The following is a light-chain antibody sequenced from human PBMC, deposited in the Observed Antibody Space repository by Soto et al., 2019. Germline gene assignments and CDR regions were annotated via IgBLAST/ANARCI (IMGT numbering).Light chain of an antibody. J-gene: IGKJ2*01. V-gene: IGKV3-11*01. CDR1: QSVDSS. CDR3: QHRGA. Sequence: EVVLTQSPATLSLSPGERANLSCRASQSVDSSLAWYQQKLDQAPRLLIYGASNRATGIPGRFSGSGSGTDFTLTISSLEPEDFAVYYCQHRGAFGQGTKVVIK. CDR2: GAS.